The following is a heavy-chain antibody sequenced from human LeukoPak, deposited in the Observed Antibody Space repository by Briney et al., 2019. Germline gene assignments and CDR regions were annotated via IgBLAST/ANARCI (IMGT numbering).Heavy chain of an antibody. V-gene: IGHV3-33*03. D-gene: IGHD3-16*01. Sequence: GGSLRLSCAASGFTFSNYGMHWVRQAPGKGLEWVSTIWYDGSHQYYSDSVKGRFTISRDNAKNSLYLQMSNLRAEDTAVYFCARGVGLDVWGQGATVTVSS. CDR1: GFTFSNYG. CDR2: IWYDGSHQ. J-gene: IGHJ6*02. CDR3: ARGVGLDV.